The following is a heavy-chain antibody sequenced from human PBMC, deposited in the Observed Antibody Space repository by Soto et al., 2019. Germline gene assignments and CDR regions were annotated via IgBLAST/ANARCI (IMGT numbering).Heavy chain of an antibody. CDR3: ARSLNYYDSSGYPNWFDP. CDR1: GGSISSYY. V-gene: IGHV4-59*01. Sequence: SETLSLTCTVSGGSISSYYWSWIRQPPGKGLEWIGYIYYSGSTNYNPSLKSRVTISVDTSKNQFSLKLSSVTAADTAVYYCARSLNYYDSSGYPNWFDPWGQGTLVTVSS. D-gene: IGHD3-22*01. CDR2: IYYSGST. J-gene: IGHJ5*02.